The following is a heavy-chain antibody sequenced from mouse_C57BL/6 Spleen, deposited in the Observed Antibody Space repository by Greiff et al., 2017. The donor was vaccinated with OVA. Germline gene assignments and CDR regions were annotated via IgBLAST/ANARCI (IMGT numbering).Heavy chain of an antibody. CDR3: AKFITDWYFDV. Sequence: VQLQRPGAELVRPGSSVKLSCKASGYTFTSYWMHWVKQRPIQGLEWIGNIDPSDSETHYNQKFKDKATLTVDKSSSTAYMQLSSLTSEDSAVYYCAKFITDWYFDVWGTGTTVTVSS. V-gene: IGHV1-52*01. CDR1: GYTFTSYW. D-gene: IGHD1-1*01. J-gene: IGHJ1*03. CDR2: IDPSDSET.